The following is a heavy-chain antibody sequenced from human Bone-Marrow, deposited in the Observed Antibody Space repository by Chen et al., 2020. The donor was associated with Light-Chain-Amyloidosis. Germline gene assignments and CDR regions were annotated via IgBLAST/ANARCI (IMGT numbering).Heavy chain of an antibody. V-gene: IGHV3-7*01. Sequence: EVQLVESGGGLVLPGGSLRLSCVASGFTFKNFWMSWVRQVPGKGLGWVASIQHDGHEKYYLDSVKGRFTISRDGAKNSLYLEMDTLRVEDTAVYYCARILYYYFDGRGYPYCFDYWGQGTLVTVSS. D-gene: IGHD3-22*01. CDR3: ARILYYYFDGRGYPYCFDY. CDR2: IQHDGHEK. CDR1: GFTFKNFW. J-gene: IGHJ4*02.